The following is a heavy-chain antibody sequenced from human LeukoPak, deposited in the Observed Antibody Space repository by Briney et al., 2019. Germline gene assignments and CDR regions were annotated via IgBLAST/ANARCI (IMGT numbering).Heavy chain of an antibody. Sequence: ASVKVSCKASGYTFTSYGISWVRQAPGQGLEWMGWISAYNGNTNYAQKLQGRVTMTTDTSTSTAYMELRSLRSDDTAVYYCARDRVLLWFGEFSADPNWFDPWGQGTLVTVPS. J-gene: IGHJ5*02. CDR1: GYTFTSYG. CDR2: ISAYNGNT. V-gene: IGHV1-18*01. D-gene: IGHD3-10*01. CDR3: ARDRVLLWFGEFSADPNWFDP.